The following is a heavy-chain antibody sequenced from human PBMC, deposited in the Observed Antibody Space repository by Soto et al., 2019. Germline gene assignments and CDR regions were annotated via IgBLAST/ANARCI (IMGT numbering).Heavy chain of an antibody. CDR3: ANSPNNWFDP. Sequence: PGGSMRLSSAASGFTFRDYDVSWICQAPGKGLEWVAAISSNGGNNYYADSVKGRSTISRDNSKNTLYLQMNSLRAEDTSVYYCANSPNNWFDPWGQGTLVTVSS. CDR1: GFTFRDYD. V-gene: IGHV3-23*01. J-gene: IGHJ5*02. CDR2: ISSNGGNN.